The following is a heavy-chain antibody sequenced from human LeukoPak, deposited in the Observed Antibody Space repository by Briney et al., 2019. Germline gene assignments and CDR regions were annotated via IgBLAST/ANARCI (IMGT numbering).Heavy chain of an antibody. Sequence: PGGSLRLSCAASGFTFSGYWMHWVRQAPGKGLAWVSVIRSDGSITTYADSVKGRFTISRDTAKNKLYLQMNSLRAEDTAVYYCARDGRSGNFDKWGQGTLVSVSS. CDR3: ARDGRSGNFDK. V-gene: IGHV3-74*01. CDR1: GFTFSGYW. J-gene: IGHJ4*02. CDR2: IRSDGSIT. D-gene: IGHD1-26*01.